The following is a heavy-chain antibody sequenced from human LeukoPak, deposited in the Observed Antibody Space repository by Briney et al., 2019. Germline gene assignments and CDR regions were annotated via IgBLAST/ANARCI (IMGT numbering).Heavy chain of an antibody. CDR1: GGSISSGGYY. CDR2: IYYSGRT. J-gene: IGHJ4*02. CDR3: ARDQSGGYYFDY. V-gene: IGHV4-31*03. D-gene: IGHD3-10*01. Sequence: SQTLSLTCTVSGGSISSGGYYWSWIRQHPGKGLEWIGYIYYSGRTYYNPSPKSRVTIPVETSKSQFSLKLSSVTAADTAVYHCARDQSGGYYFDYWGQGTLVTVSS.